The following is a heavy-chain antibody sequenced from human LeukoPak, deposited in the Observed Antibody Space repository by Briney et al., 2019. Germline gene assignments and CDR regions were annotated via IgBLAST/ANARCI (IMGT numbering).Heavy chain of an antibody. CDR1: GASIRSGDYY. CDR2: IYDSGST. CDR3: ARDCSGGSCYGAFDI. Sequence: PSETLSLTCTVSGASIRSGDYYWSWIRQPPGKGLEWIGYIYDSGSTYYNPSLKSRITISVDTSENRFSLRLSSVTATDTAVYYCARDCSGGSCYGAFDIWGQGTVVTVSS. V-gene: IGHV4-30-4*01. J-gene: IGHJ3*02. D-gene: IGHD2-15*01.